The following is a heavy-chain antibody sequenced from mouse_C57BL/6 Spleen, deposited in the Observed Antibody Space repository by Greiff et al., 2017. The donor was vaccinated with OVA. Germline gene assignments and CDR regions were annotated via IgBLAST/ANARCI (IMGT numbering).Heavy chain of an antibody. CDR1: GYTFTSYW. J-gene: IGHJ1*03. CDR3: ARSDWDGYSYWYFDV. D-gene: IGHD2-3*01. Sequence: VQLQQPGAELVKPGASVKLSCKASGYTFTSYWMHWVKQRPGQGLEWIGMIHPNSGSTNYNEKFKSKATLTVDKSSSTAYMQLSSLTSEDSAVYYCARSDWDGYSYWYFDVWGTGTTVTVSS. V-gene: IGHV1-64*01. CDR2: IHPNSGST.